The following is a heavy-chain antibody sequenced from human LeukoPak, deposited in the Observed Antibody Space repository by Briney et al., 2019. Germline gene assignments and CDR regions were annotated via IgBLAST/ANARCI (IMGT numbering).Heavy chain of an antibody. Sequence: SGPTLVNPTQTLTLTCTFSGFSLSTSGMRVSWIRQPPGKALEWLARIDWDDDKFYSTSLKTRLTISKDTSKNQVVLTMTNMDPVDTATYYCARIGGDNWNDESYSDYWGQGTLVTVSS. D-gene: IGHD1-20*01. J-gene: IGHJ4*02. CDR2: IDWDDDK. CDR1: GFSLSTSGMR. V-gene: IGHV2-70D*14. CDR3: ARIGGDNWNDESYSDY.